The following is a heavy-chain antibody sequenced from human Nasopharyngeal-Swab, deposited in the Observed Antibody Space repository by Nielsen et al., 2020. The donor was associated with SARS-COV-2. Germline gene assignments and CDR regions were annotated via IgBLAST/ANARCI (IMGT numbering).Heavy chain of an antibody. Sequence: GGSLRLSCAASGFTFDGYAFHWVRQAPGKGLEWVSGISWKSEYIGSADSVKGRFTISRDNAKSSLYLQMNNLGPEDTALYYCAKDKGRGFGELYRAFDIWGQGTMVTVSS. V-gene: IGHV3-9*01. CDR3: AKDKGRGFGELYRAFDI. CDR1: GFTFDGYA. J-gene: IGHJ3*02. D-gene: IGHD3-10*01. CDR2: ISWKSEYI.